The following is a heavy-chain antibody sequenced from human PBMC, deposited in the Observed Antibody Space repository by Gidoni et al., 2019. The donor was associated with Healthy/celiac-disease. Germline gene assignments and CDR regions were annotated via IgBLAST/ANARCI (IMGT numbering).Heavy chain of an antibody. D-gene: IGHD3-22*01. J-gene: IGHJ3*02. CDR3: ARRAVISDAFDI. V-gene: IGHV3-11*05. Sequence: QVQLVESGGGLVKPGGSLRLSCAASGFTFSDYYMSWIRQAPGKGLEWVSYISSSSSYTNYADSVKGRFTISRDNAKNSLYLQMNSLRAEDTAVYYCARRAVISDAFDIWGQGTMVTVSS. CDR2: ISSSSSYT. CDR1: GFTFSDYY.